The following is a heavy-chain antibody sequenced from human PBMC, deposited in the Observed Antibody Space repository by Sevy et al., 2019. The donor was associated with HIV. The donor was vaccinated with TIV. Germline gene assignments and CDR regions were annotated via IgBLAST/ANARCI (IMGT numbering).Heavy chain of an antibody. J-gene: IGHJ3*02. V-gene: IGHV3-23*01. CDR3: AKVGSGKIVVVPAAAFDI. CDR2: ISGSGGST. CDR1: GFTFSSYA. D-gene: IGHD2-2*01. Sequence: GGSLRLSCAASGFTFSSYAMSWVRQAPGKGLEWVSAISGSGGSTYYAGSVKGRFTISRDNSKNTLYLQMNSLRAEDTAVYYCAKVGSGKIVVVPAAAFDIWGQGTMVTVSS.